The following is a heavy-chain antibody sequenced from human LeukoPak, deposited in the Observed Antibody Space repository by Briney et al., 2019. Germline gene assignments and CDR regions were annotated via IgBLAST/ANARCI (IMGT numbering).Heavy chain of an antibody. D-gene: IGHD1-1*01. CDR1: GYSFIGYY. J-gene: IGHJ4*02. CDR3: ARLEFAGTHYFDY. V-gene: IGHV1-2*02. Sequence: ASVKVSCKASGYSFIGYYMHWVRQAPGQGLEWMGWINPNSGGTNYAQKLQGRVTMTTDTSTSTAYMDLRSLGSDDTAVYYCARLEFAGTHYFDYWGQGTLVTVSS. CDR2: INPNSGGT.